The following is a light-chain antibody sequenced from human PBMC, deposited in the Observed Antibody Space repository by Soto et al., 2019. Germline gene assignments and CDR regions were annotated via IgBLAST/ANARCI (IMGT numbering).Light chain of an antibody. CDR2: ATS. J-gene: IGKJ2*01. V-gene: IGKV1-39*01. CDR1: QTISFY. CDR3: QQSFSTPHT. Sequence: IQMTQSPSSLSASVGDTGTITCRASQTISFYLNWYQQKPGRTPNLLIYATSSMQSGVPSRFDGSGSGTEFTLTISSLQPDDFAPYYCQQSFSTPHTFGQGTKLELK.